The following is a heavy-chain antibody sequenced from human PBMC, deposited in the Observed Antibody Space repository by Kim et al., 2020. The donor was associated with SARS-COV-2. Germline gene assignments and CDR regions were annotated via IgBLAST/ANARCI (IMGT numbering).Heavy chain of an antibody. CDR1: GFTFDDYA. CDR3: AKDIGRDGDDAFDI. J-gene: IGHJ3*02. D-gene: IGHD2-21*02. CDR2: ISWNSGSI. V-gene: IGHV3-9*01. Sequence: GGSLRLSCAASGFTFDDYAMHWVRQAPGKGLEWVSGISWNSGSIGYADSVKGRFTISRDNAKNSLYLQMNSLRAEDTALYYCAKDIGRDGDDAFDIWGQG.